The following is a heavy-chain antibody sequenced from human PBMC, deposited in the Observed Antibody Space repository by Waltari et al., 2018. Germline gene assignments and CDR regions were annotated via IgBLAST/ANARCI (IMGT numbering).Heavy chain of an antibody. D-gene: IGHD3-22*01. V-gene: IGHV3-48*03. Sequence: EVQLVESGGGLVQPGGSPRLSCAASGFSFSSYEMNWVRQAPEKGLAWVSYISSSGSTIYYADSVKGRFTISRDNAKNSLYLQMNSLRAEDTAVYYCARDSSGGYDSSGYYSDAFDIWGQGTMVTVSS. CDR2: ISSSGSTI. CDR3: ARDSSGGYDSSGYYSDAFDI. CDR1: GFSFSSYE. J-gene: IGHJ3*02.